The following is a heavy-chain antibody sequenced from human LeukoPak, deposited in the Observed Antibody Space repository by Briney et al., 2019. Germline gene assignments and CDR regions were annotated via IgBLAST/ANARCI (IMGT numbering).Heavy chain of an antibody. CDR3: ARDYARPDY. CDR2: ITWNGGSI. V-gene: IGHV3-20*04. CDR1: GFTFEDYG. J-gene: IGHJ4*02. D-gene: IGHD4-17*01. Sequence: AESLRLSCAASGFTFEDYGMSWVRQAPGKGLEWVSGITWNGGSIGYADSVKGRFTMSRDNAKISLYLQMDSLKTEDTALYYCARDYARPDYWGQGTLVTVSS.